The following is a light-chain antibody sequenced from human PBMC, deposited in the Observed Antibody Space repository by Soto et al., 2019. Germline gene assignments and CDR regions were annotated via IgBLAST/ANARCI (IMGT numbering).Light chain of an antibody. CDR1: SSNIGNNA. CDR3: AAWDDSLNGVI. J-gene: IGLJ2*01. V-gene: IGLV1-36*01. Sequence: QLVLTQPPSVSEVPRQRVSISCSGSSSNIGNNAVNWYQQLPGKTPKLLIYYDDLLPSGVSDRFSGSKSGTSASLAISGLQSEDEAVYYCAAWDDSLNGVIFGGGTKLTVL. CDR2: YDD.